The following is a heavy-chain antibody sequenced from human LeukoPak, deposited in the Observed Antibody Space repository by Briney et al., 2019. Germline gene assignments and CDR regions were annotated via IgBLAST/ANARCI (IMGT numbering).Heavy chain of an antibody. V-gene: IGHV4-39*07. CDR3: ARPSIPSAAASALDI. CDR1: GVPISSRSYY. D-gene: IGHD2-2*01. Sequence: SETLSLTCSVSGVPISSRSYYWGWIRQPPGKGLEWIGSMYFSGTTYYNPSLRSRASMSVDTSKNQVSLKMTSVTAADTAVYYCARPSIPSAAASALDIWGQGTMVTVSS. J-gene: IGHJ3*02. CDR2: MYFSGTT.